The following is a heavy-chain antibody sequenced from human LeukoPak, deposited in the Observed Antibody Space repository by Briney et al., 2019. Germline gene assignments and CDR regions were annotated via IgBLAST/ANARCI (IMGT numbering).Heavy chain of an antibody. Sequence: SETLSLTCTVSGGSISSYYWSWIRQPPGKGLEWIGYIYHSGSTNYNPSLKSRVTISVDTSKNQFSLKLSSVTAADTAVYYCARRYGSGSFYYFDYWGQGTLVTVSS. CDR2: IYHSGST. D-gene: IGHD1-26*01. J-gene: IGHJ4*02. CDR1: GGSISSYY. CDR3: ARRYGSGSFYYFDY. V-gene: IGHV4-59*01.